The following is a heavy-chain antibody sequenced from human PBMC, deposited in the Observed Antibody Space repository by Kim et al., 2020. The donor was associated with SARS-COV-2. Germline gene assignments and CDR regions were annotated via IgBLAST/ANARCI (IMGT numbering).Heavy chain of an antibody. J-gene: IGHJ4*02. CDR3: AKDVTGGY. D-gene: IGHD3-10*01. Sequence: GVGTYYADSVKGRFTISRDKSKTTLYLQMNSLRAEDTAVYYCAKDVTGGYWGQGTLVTVSS. CDR2: GVGT. V-gene: IGHV3-23*01.